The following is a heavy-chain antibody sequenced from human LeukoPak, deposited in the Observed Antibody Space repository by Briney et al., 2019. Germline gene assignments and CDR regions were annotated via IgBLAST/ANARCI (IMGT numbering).Heavy chain of an antibody. J-gene: IGHJ4*02. CDR1: GYSFANYW. CDR3: ARRDWCSGNSCYSHY. Sequence: GESLKISCKGSGYSFANYWIGWVRQMPGKGLEWMGIMYPDDSDTRYSPSFQGQVTISADKSSSTAYLQWSSLKASDTAMCYCARRDWCSGNSCYSHYWGQGTLVTVSS. V-gene: IGHV5-51*01. CDR2: MYPDDSDT. D-gene: IGHD2-15*01.